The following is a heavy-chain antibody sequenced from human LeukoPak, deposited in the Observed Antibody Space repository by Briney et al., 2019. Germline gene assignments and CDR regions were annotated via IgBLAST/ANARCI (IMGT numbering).Heavy chain of an antibody. CDR3: ARLRHSNTDHYYYYGMDV. D-gene: IGHD2/OR15-2a*01. Sequence: GGSLRLPCEASGLTLSGSAMQWVRQASGKGLEWVGRIRSTCDTAYAASVKGRFTISRDDSKNTAYLQMNSLKTEDTAVYYCARLRHSNTDHYYYYGMDVWGQGTTVTVSS. CDR2: IRSTCDT. V-gene: IGHV3-73*01. CDR1: GLTLSGSA. J-gene: IGHJ6*02.